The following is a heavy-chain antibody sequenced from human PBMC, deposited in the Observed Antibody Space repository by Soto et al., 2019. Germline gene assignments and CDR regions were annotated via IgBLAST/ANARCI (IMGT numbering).Heavy chain of an antibody. Sequence: PSETLSLTCTVSGGSLTYYYWSWFRQPPGKGLEWIGYIYYSGSTKYNPSLKSRVTISVDTSKNQLSLKLSSVTAADTAVYYCARQSCSSTSCYSWVSWFDPWGQGTLVTVSS. CDR3: ARQSCSSTSCYSWVSWFDP. D-gene: IGHD2-2*01. V-gene: IGHV4-59*08. CDR1: GGSLTYYY. CDR2: IYYSGST. J-gene: IGHJ5*02.